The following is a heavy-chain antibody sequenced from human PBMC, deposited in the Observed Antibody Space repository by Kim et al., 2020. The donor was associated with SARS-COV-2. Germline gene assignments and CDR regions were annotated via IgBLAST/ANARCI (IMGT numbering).Heavy chain of an antibody. Sequence: PSLKSRVTISVDTSKNQFSLKLSSVTASDTAVYYCARHLAGGWERYYFDYWGQGTLVTVSS. D-gene: IGHD6-19*01. V-gene: IGHV4-39*01. CDR3: ARHLAGGWERYYFDY. J-gene: IGHJ4*02.